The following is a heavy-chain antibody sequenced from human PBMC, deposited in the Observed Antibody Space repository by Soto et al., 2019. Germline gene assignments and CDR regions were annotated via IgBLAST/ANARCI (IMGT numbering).Heavy chain of an antibody. D-gene: IGHD3-16*01. CDR2: IIPIFGTA. Sequence: QVQLVQSGAEVKKPGSSVNVSCKASGGTFSNYAISWVRQAPGQGLEWMGGIIPIFGTANYAQKFQGRCTITAHESTTTAYMGLSSLRSDDTAVYYCARGGKALGFYYGMDVWGQGTTVTVSS. V-gene: IGHV1-69*01. CDR1: GGTFSNYA. J-gene: IGHJ6*02. CDR3: ARGGKALGFYYGMDV.